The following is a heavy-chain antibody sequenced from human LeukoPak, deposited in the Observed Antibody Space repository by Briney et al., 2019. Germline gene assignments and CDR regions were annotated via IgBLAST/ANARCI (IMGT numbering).Heavy chain of an antibody. Sequence: GGSLRLSCAASGFTFSSYSMNWVRQAPGKGLECVSYISSSGSTIYYADSVKGRFTTSRDNAKNSLYLQMNSLRAEDTAVYYCARRAGAYSHPYDYWGQGTLVTVSS. CDR1: GFTFSSYS. V-gene: IGHV3-48*04. CDR3: ARRAGAYSHPYDY. J-gene: IGHJ4*02. CDR2: ISSSGSTI. D-gene: IGHD4/OR15-4a*01.